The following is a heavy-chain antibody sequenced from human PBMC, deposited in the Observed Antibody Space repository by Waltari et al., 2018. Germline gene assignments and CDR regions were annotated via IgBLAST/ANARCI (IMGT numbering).Heavy chain of an antibody. J-gene: IGHJ6*02. CDR1: GYNFLTNH. V-gene: IGHV1-8*01. D-gene: IGHD4-17*01. CDR3: ARVSLVTVAEQWYFYSMDV. Sequence: QVQLVQSGAEVTKPAASVRVSCKASGYNFLTNHITWVRQAPGQGLEWMGWMNPNSGNTGYAQKFQGRVTMTRNTSLSTVYMDLSSLKSDDTAVYYCARVSLVTVAEQWYFYSMDVWGRGTTVTVSS. CDR2: MNPNSGNT.